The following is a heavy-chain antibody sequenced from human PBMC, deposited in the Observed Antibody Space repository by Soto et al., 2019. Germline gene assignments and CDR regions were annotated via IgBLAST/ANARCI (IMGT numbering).Heavy chain of an antibody. CDR3: ARGGKYYYDSSGYYLVDY. D-gene: IGHD3-22*01. J-gene: IGHJ4*02. V-gene: IGHV4-59*01. CDR1: GGSISSYY. CDR2: IYYSGSA. Sequence: TVSGGSISSYYWSWIRQPPGKGLEWIGYIYYSGSANYNPSLKSRVTISVDTSKNQFSLKLSSVTAADTAVYYCARGGKYYYDSSGYYLVDYWGQGTLVTVSS.